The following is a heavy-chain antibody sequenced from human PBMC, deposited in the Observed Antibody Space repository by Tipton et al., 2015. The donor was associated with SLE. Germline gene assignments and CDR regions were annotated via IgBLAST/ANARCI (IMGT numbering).Heavy chain of an antibody. CDR3: ARGYYDFWSGYYSPYYYYYYMDV. D-gene: IGHD3-3*01. CDR2: ISSSSSYI. J-gene: IGHJ6*03. V-gene: IGHV3-21*01. Sequence: SLRLSCAASGFTFSSYSMNWVRQAPGKGLEWVSSISSSSSYIYYADSVKGRFTISRDNAKNSLYLQMNSLRAEDTAVYYCARGYYDFWSGYYSPYYYYYYMDVWGKGTTVTVSS. CDR1: GFTFSSYS.